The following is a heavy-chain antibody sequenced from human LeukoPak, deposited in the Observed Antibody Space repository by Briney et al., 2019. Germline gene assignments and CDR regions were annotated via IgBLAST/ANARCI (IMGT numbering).Heavy chain of an antibody. CDR3: ARDGPGSSSWYWFDP. J-gene: IGHJ5*02. CDR2: IYYSGST. CDR1: GGSLSSGGYY. V-gene: IGHV4-31*03. D-gene: IGHD6-13*01. Sequence: SETLSLTCTVSGGSLSSGGYYWSWIRQHPGKGLEWIGYIYYSGSTYYNPSLKSRVTISVDTFKNQFSLKLSSVTAADTAVYYCARDGPGSSSWYWFDPWGQGTLVTVSS.